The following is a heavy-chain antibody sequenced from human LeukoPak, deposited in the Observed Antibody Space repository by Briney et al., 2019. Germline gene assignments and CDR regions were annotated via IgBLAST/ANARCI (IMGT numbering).Heavy chain of an antibody. CDR3: ARDYYGSGSYYGHMDV. CDR2: INPNSGGT. CDR1: GYTFTGYY. D-gene: IGHD3-10*01. Sequence: PGASVKVSCKASGYTFTGYYMHWVRQAPGQGLEWMGWINPNSGGTNYAQQFQGRVTMTRDTSISTAYMELSRLRSDDTAVYYCARDYYGSGSYYGHMDVWGKGTTVTVSS. J-gene: IGHJ6*03. V-gene: IGHV1-2*02.